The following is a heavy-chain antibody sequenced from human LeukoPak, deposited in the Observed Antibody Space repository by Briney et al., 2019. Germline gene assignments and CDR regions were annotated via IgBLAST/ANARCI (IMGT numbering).Heavy chain of an antibody. J-gene: IGHJ4*02. CDR1: GFTFSSYE. V-gene: IGHV3-48*03. D-gene: IGHD2-15*01. CDR2: ISSSGSTI. CDR3: ARGYCSGGSYSYPN. Sequence: GGSLRLSCAASGFTFSSYEMNWVRQAPGKGLEWVSYISSSGSTIYYADSVKGRFTISRDNAENSLYLQMNSLRAEDTAVYYCARGYCSGGSYSYPNWGQGTLVTVSS.